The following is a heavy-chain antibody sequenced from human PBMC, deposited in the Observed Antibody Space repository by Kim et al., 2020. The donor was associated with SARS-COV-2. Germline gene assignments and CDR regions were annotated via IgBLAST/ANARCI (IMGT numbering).Heavy chain of an antibody. Sequence: ASVKVSCKASGYTFTKYAMHWVRQAPGQRPEWMGWTNTGNGNTKYSQKLQARVNITRDTSASTVYMELTSLRSEDTATYFCARGRGGSRSHPLWHSWGQG. D-gene: IGHD3-10*01. V-gene: IGHV1-3*04. CDR2: TNTGNGNT. J-gene: IGHJ5*02. CDR1: GYTFTKYA. CDR3: ARGRGGSRSHPLWHS.